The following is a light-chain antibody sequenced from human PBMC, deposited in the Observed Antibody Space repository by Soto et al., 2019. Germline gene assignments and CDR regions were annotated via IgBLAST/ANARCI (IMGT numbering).Light chain of an antibody. CDR2: EVS. Sequence: QSVLTQPASVSGSPGQSITISCTGTSSDVGSYNLVSWYQQHPGKAPKLMIYEVSKRPSGVSNRFSGSKFGNTASLTISGLQAEDEADYYCCSYAGSSPPFVFGTGTKVTV. J-gene: IGLJ1*01. CDR3: CSYAGSSPPFV. V-gene: IGLV2-23*02. CDR1: SSDVGSYNL.